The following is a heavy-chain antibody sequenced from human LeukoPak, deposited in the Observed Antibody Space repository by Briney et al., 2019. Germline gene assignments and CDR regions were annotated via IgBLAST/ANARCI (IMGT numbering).Heavy chain of an antibody. CDR2: ISGSGGST. D-gene: IGHD3-10*01. J-gene: IGHJ3*02. CDR3: AKDLAGVLLWFGELLCAFDI. Sequence: GGSLRLSCAASGFTFGSYAMSWVRQAPGKGLEWVSAISGSGGSTYYADSVKGRFTISRDNSKNTLYLQMNSLRAEDTAVYYCAKDLAGVLLWFGELLCAFDIWGQGTMVTVSS. V-gene: IGHV3-23*01. CDR1: GFTFGSYA.